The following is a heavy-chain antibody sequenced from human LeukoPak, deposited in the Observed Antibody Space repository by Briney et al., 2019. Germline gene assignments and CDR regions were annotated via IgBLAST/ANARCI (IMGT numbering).Heavy chain of an antibody. J-gene: IGHJ5*02. CDR1: GFTFSSYS. CDR3: AKDAPDRFSGLDP. Sequence: GGSLRLSCAASGFTFSSYSMNWVRQAPGKGLEWVSSISSSSSYIYYADSVKGRFTISRDNAKNSLYLQMNSLRAEDTAVYYCAKDAPDRFSGLDPWGQGTLVTVSS. D-gene: IGHD3-3*01. V-gene: IGHV3-21*01. CDR2: ISSSSSYI.